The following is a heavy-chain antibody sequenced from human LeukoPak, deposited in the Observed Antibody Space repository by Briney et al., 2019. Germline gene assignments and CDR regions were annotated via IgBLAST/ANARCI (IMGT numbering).Heavy chain of an antibody. CDR3: ARDLHYYYYMDV. CDR1: GFTFSSYE. Sequence: GGSLRLSCAASGFTFSSYEMNWVRQAPGKGLEWVSYISSSGSTIYYADSVKGRFTISRDNAKNSLYLQMNSLRAEDTAVYYCARDLHYYYYMDVWGKGTTVTVSS. V-gene: IGHV3-48*03. J-gene: IGHJ6*03. CDR2: ISSSGSTI.